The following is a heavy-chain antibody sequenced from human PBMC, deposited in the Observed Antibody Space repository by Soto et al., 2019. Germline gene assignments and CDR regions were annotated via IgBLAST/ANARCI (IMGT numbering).Heavy chain of an antibody. V-gene: IGHV3-30*18. J-gene: IGHJ5*02. CDR1: GFIFSDYG. Sequence: GGSLRLSCAASGFIFSDYGMHWVRQAPGKGLEWMAIISSDGSDKYYADSVKGRFTISRDNSKNTLYLQMNSLRAEDTAVYYCAKNHLPQSYYDLPWFDPWGQGTLVTVSS. CDR2: ISSDGSDK. D-gene: IGHD3-3*01. CDR3: AKNHLPQSYYDLPWFDP.